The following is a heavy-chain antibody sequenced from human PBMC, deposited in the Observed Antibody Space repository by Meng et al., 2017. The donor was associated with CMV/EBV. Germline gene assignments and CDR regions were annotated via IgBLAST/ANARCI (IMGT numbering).Heavy chain of an antibody. V-gene: IGHV3-20*01. CDR2: INWNGGST. D-gene: IGHD3-22*01. J-gene: IGHJ6*02. Sequence: GESLKISCAASGFTFDDYCMSWVRQAPGKGLEWVSGINWNGGSTGYADSVKGRFTISRDNAKNSLYLQMNSLRAEDTALYHCARDRGYYDSSGYYPVLDYYYGMDVWGQGTTVTVSS. CDR3: ARDRGYYDSSGYYPVLDYYYGMDV. CDR1: GFTFDDYC.